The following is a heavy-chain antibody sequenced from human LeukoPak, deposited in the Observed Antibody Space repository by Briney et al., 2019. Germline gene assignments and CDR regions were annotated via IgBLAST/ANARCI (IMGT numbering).Heavy chain of an antibody. CDR2: ISFDRSKK. D-gene: IGHD2-21*02. J-gene: IGHJ3*02. Sequence: GGSLRLSCAASGFTFNNYGIYWVRQAPGGGVEWGAVISFDRSKKYYADSVQGRFTISRDNSKNTLYLDMNSLRAEDTAVYYCAKGIEAYCGGDCYSNAFDIWGQGTMVTVSS. V-gene: IGHV3-30*18. CDR3: AKGIEAYCGGDCYSNAFDI. CDR1: GFTFNNYG.